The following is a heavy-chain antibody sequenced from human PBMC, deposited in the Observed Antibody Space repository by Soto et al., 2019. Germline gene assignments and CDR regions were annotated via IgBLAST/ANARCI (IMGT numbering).Heavy chain of an antibody. J-gene: IGHJ2*01. CDR3: ARGYSYGAVWYFDL. V-gene: IGHV3-48*02. CDR1: GFTFSSYS. CDR2: ISSSSSTI. Sequence: EVQLVESGGGLVQPGGSLRLSCAASGFTFSSYSMNWVRQAPGKGLEWVSYISSSSSTIYYADSVKGRFTISRDNAKNSLYLQMNSLRDEDTAVYYCARGYSYGAVWYFDLWGRGTLVTVSS. D-gene: IGHD5-18*01.